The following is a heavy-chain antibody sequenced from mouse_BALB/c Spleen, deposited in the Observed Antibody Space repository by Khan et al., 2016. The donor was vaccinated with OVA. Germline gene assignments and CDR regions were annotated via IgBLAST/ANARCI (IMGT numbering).Heavy chain of an antibody. CDR3: AAAYYGNYFDY. V-gene: IGHV1S134*01. CDR2: IYPGNGYT. CDR1: GFTFTSYG. Sequence: EVQLQESGADLGRPGSSVKLSCKTSGFTFTSYGIKWVKQRPGQGLEWIGYIYPGNGYTVYNEKFQGKATLTSDTSCSAAYKQLRSLTSEDSAIDFCAAAYYGNYFDYWGQGTTLTVSS. D-gene: IGHD2-10*01. J-gene: IGHJ2*01.